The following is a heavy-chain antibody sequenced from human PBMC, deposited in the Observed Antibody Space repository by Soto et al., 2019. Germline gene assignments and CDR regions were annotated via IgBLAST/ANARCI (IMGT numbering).Heavy chain of an antibody. CDR2: ISGSGGST. J-gene: IGHJ6*02. Sequence: VQLVESGGGVVQPGGSLRLSCEASGFTFSSYAMSWVRQAPGKGLEWVSGISGSGGSTYYADSVKGRFTVSRDNSKNTLYLQTNSLRAEDTAVYYCAKSVEWLFHYYYGMDVWGQGTTVTVSS. CDR1: GFTFSSYA. V-gene: IGHV3-23*04. CDR3: AKSVEWLFHYYYGMDV. D-gene: IGHD3-3*01.